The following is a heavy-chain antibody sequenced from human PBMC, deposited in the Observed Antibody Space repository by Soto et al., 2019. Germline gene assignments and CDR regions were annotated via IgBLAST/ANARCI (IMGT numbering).Heavy chain of an antibody. Sequence: GGSLRLSCAASGFTCSSYDMSWVRQAPGKGLEWVSTILVSGSTHYPDSVKGRFTISRDNSKNTVFLQMNSLTAGDTAVYYCAKATATGGGAFDICGQGTMVTVSS. CDR3: AKATATGGGAFDI. V-gene: IGHV3-23*01. CDR1: GFTCSSYD. CDR2: ILVSGST. J-gene: IGHJ3*02. D-gene: IGHD2-8*02.